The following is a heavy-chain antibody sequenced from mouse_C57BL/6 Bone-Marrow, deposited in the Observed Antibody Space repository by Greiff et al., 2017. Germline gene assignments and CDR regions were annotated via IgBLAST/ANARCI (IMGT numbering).Heavy chain of an antibody. CDR3: ASRAYYEAMDY. CDR1: GYSITSGYY. V-gene: IGHV3-6*01. CDR2: ISYDGSN. J-gene: IGHJ4*01. D-gene: IGHD2-10*01. Sequence: EVKLMESGPGLVKPSQSLSLTCSVTGYSITSGYYWNWIRQFPGNKLEWMGYISYDGSNNYNPSLKNRISITRDTSKNQFFLKLNSVTTEDTATYYCASRAYYEAMDYWGQGTSVTVSS.